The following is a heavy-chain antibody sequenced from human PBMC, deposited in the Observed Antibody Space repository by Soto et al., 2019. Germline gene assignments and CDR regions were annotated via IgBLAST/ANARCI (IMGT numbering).Heavy chain of an antibody. V-gene: IGHV3-53*01. D-gene: IGHD1-26*01. Sequence: GGSLRLSCVVSGFSVSATSIFWVRQATGKGLEWVSLMHRGGSTDNADSVKGRFTTSRDKSKNTLYLHMNGLRVEDTAVYYCAKDLEVVGATRWGFDTWGQGTLVTVSS. J-gene: IGHJ5*02. CDR1: GFSVSATS. CDR2: MHRGGST. CDR3: AKDLEVVGATRWGFDT.